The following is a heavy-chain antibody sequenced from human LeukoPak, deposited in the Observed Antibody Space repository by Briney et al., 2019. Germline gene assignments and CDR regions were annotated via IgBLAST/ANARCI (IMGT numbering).Heavy chain of an antibody. V-gene: IGHV4-61*02. CDR3: ARGQERPYYYYYMDV. J-gene: IGHJ6*03. Sequence: SETLSLTCTVSGGSISSGSYYWSWIRQPAGKGLEWIGRIYTSGSTNYNPSLKSRVTISVDTSKKQFSLKLSSETAADTAVYYCARGQERPYYYYYMDVWGKGTTVTVSS. CDR2: IYTSGST. D-gene: IGHD1-1*01. CDR1: GGSISSGSYY.